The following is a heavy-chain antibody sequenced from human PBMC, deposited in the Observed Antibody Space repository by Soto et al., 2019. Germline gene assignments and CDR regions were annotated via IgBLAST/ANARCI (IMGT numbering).Heavy chain of an antibody. V-gene: IGHV5-10-1*03. D-gene: IGHD1-7*01. CDR2: IDPSDSYT. Sequence: EVQLVQSGAEVKKPGESLRISCKGSGYSIANYWISWVRQMPGKGLEWMGRIDPSDSYTNYSTSFQGHVTISIDKSISRAYVQWSSLKASDTAIYYCAIRTPSNDYWGQGTLVTVSS. CDR3: AIRTPSNDY. J-gene: IGHJ4*02. CDR1: GYSIANYW.